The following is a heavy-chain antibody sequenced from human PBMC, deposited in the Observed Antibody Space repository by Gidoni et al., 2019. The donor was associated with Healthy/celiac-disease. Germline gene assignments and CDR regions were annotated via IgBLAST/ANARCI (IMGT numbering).Heavy chain of an antibody. CDR1: GFTFSSYN. D-gene: IGHD3-10*01. V-gene: IGHV3-48*01. CDR3: AKDRGGSGSSRSTYFDY. J-gene: IGHJ4*02. Sequence: EVQLVESGGGLVQPGGSLILSCAASGFTFSSYNMNWVRQAPGKGLEWISYISCCTGTIYYADSVKGRFTISRDNAKNSLYLQMNSLRAEDTAVYYCAKDRGGSGSSRSTYFDYWGQGTLVTVSS. CDR2: ISCCTGTI.